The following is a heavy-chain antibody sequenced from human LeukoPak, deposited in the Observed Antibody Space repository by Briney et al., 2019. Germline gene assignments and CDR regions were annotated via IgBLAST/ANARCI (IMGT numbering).Heavy chain of an antibody. Sequence: GGSLRLSCAASGFTFSSNWMSWVRQAPGKGLEWVANIRQDGSDKYYMDSVKGRFTISRDNAKNSLSLQMDSLRVEDTAVYYCARDRDCGDGGCYPHFDYWGQGVRVTVSS. CDR3: ARDRDCGDGGCYPHFDY. D-gene: IGHD2-15*01. V-gene: IGHV3-7*01. J-gene: IGHJ4*02. CDR1: GFTFSSNW. CDR2: IRQDGSDK.